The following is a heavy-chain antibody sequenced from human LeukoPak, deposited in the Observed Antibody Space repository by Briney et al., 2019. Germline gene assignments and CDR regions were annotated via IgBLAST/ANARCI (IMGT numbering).Heavy chain of an antibody. CDR2: ISYDGSNK. Sequence: PGGSLRLSCAASGFTFSSYAMHWVRQAPGKGLEWVAVISYDGSNKYYADSVKGRFTISRDNSKNTLYLQMNSLRAEDTAVYYCATTIAAAATYLDYWGQGTLVTVSS. V-gene: IGHV3-30-3*01. J-gene: IGHJ4*02. D-gene: IGHD6-13*01. CDR1: GFTFSSYA. CDR3: ATTIAAAATYLDY.